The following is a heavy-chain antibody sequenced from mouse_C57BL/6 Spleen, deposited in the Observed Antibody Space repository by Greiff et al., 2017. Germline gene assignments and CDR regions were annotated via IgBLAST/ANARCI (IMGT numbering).Heavy chain of an antibody. CDR3: ARHEVSGNSYAMDY. J-gene: IGHJ4*01. Sequence: EVQRVESGGGLVKPGGSLKLSCAASGFTFSSYTMSWVRQTPEKRLEWVATISGGGGNTYYPDSVKGRFTISRDNAKNTLYLQMSSLRSEDTALYYCARHEVSGNSYAMDYWGQGTSVTVSS. CDR2: ISGGGGNT. CDR1: GFTFSSYT. V-gene: IGHV5-9*01. D-gene: IGHD2-1*01.